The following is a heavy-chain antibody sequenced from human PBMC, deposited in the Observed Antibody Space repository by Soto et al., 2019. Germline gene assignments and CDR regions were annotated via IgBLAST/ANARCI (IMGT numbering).Heavy chain of an antibody. D-gene: IGHD5-18*01. J-gene: IGHJ4*02. CDR1: GYTFTGYY. CDR3: ARSMPTAHQSQRREKYYIDY. V-gene: IGHV1-2*04. CDR2: INPNSGGT. Sequence: GASVKVSCKASGYTFTGYYMHWVRQAPGQGLEWMGWINPNSGGTNYAQKFQGWVTMTRDTSISTAYMELSRLRSDDTAVYYCARSMPTAHQSQRREKYYIDYWGQGTLVTVSS.